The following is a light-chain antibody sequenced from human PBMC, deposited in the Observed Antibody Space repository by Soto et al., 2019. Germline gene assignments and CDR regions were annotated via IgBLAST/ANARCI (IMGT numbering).Light chain of an antibody. CDR1: QSVSSSY. CDR2: GAS. J-gene: IGKJ4*01. CDR3: QQYGSSPDT. Sequence: EIALTQSPGTLSLSPGERATLSCRASQSVSSSYLAWYQQKPGQAPRLLIYGASSRVTGIPDRFSGSGFGTDFTLTISRLEPEDFAVYYCQQYGSSPDTFGGGTKVEIK. V-gene: IGKV3-20*01.